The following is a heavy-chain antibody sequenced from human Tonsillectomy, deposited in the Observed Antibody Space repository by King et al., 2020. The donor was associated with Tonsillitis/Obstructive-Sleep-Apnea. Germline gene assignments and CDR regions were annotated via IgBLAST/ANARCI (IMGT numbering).Heavy chain of an antibody. CDR2: IIAGNGNT. Sequence: QLVQSGAEVKKPGASVKVSCKASGYTFTNYAMHWVRQAPGQRLEWMGWIIAGNGNTKYSQKFQGRVTITRDTSATTAYMELSSLRSEDTAVYYCAREDCDSPICYASFDYWGQGTLVTVSS. CDR1: GYTFTNYA. CDR3: AREDCDSPICYASFDY. V-gene: IGHV1-3*01. J-gene: IGHJ4*02. D-gene: IGHD2-2*01.